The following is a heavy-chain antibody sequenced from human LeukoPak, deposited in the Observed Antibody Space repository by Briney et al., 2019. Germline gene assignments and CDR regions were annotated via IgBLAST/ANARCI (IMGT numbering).Heavy chain of an antibody. Sequence: SETLSLTCTVSGASINNNFWTWIRQPPGKGLERIGYIYSSGSANYNPSLKSRVIISRDTSKYQISLNLTSVTAADTALYFCARHRDYYDTWGHGTLVTVSS. D-gene: IGHD3-22*01. CDR2: IYSSGSA. CDR3: ARHRDYYDT. V-gene: IGHV4-59*08. CDR1: GASINNNF. J-gene: IGHJ4*01.